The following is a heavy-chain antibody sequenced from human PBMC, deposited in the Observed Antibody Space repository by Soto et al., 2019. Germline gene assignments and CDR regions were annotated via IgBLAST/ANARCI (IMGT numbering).Heavy chain of an antibody. CDR2: ISAYNGNT. V-gene: IGHV1-18*01. CDR1: GYTFTSYG. J-gene: IGHJ4*02. D-gene: IGHD1-26*01. Sequence: ASVKVSCKASGYTFTSYGISWARQAPGQGLEWMGWISAYNGNTDYAQKLQGRVTMTTDTSTSTGYMELRSLRSDDTAVYYCARDPGSYPPDYWGQGTLVTVSS. CDR3: ARDPGSYPPDY.